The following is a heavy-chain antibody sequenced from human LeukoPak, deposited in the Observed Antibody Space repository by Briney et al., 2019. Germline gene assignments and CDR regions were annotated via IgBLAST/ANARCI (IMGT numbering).Heavy chain of an antibody. CDR2: IYYSGST. CDR1: GGSISSYY. Sequence: PSEALSLTCTVSGGSISSYYWSWIRQPPGKGLEWIGYIYYSGSTNYNPSLKSRVTISLDTSKNQFSLKLGSVTAADTALYYCARSDYSSYYMDVWGKGTTVTVSS. D-gene: IGHD4-11*01. V-gene: IGHV4-59*08. J-gene: IGHJ6*03. CDR3: ARSDYSSYYMDV.